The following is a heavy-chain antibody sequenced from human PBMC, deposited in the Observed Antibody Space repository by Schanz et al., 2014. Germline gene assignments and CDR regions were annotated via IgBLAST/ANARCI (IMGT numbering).Heavy chain of an antibody. Sequence: VQLVESGGGLVKPGGSLRLSCAASGFTLSSYAMTWVRQAPGMGLEWVSAISGRDGSTYYADSVRGRFTISRDNSKNTLYLQMNSLRAEDTAVYHCVSSGSYSSYAFWGQGTLVTVSS. J-gene: IGHJ4*02. CDR3: VSSGSYSSYAF. CDR1: GFTLSSYA. V-gene: IGHV3-23*04. D-gene: IGHD3-10*01. CDR2: ISGRDGST.